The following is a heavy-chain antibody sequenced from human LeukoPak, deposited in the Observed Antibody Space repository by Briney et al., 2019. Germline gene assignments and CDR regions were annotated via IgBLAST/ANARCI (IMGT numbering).Heavy chain of an antibody. CDR3: ASGGYCDSASCYPNWFDP. D-gene: IGHD2-2*01. J-gene: IGHJ5*02. Sequence: SETLSLTCTVSGGSISGYYWSWIRQPPGKGLEWIGYIYNSGSTNYNPSLKSRVTMSLDTSKNQFSLKLSSVTAADTAVYYCASGGYCDSASCYPNWFDPWGRGTLVTVSS. CDR2: IYNSGST. V-gene: IGHV4-59*01. CDR1: GGSISGYY.